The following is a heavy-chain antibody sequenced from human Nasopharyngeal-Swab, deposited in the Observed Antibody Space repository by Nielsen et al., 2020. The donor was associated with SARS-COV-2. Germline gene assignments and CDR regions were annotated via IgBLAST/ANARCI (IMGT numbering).Heavy chain of an antibody. D-gene: IGHD3-10*01. J-gene: IGHJ6*02. Sequence: ASVKVSCKASGYTFTSYGISWVRQAPGQGLEWMGWISAYNGNTNYAQKLQGRVTMTTDTSTSTAYMELRSLRSDDTAVYYCARDEDVVRGVKGGEIYYYYYGMDVWGQGTTVTVSS. CDR2: ISAYNGNT. CDR1: GYTFTSYG. CDR3: ARDEDVVRGVKGGEIYYYYYGMDV. V-gene: IGHV1-18*01.